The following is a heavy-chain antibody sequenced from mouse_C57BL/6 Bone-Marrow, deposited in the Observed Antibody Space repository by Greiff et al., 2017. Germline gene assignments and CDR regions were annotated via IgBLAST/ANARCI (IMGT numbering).Heavy chain of an antibody. CDR2: IRNKSNGYTT. Sequence: EVQLQESGGGLVQPGGSLSLSCAASGFTFTDYYMSWVRQPPGKALEWLGFIRNKSNGYTTEYSASVKGRFPISRDNSQSILYLQMNALRAEDSATYYCARAQVVYFDYWGQGTTLTVSS. CDR1: GFTFTDYY. V-gene: IGHV7-3*01. J-gene: IGHJ2*01. CDR3: ARAQVVYFDY. D-gene: IGHD1-1*01.